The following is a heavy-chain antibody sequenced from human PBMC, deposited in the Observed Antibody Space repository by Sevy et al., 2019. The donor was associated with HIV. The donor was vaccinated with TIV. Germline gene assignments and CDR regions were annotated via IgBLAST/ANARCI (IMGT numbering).Heavy chain of an antibody. CDR1: GFTFSGSA. Sequence: GGSLRLSCAASGFTFSGSALHWVRQASGKGLEWVGRIRMKANSYATVYAASVKGRFTISRDDSKNSAYLQMYSLKTEDTAVYYCTTYLGYCRSTSCHYYFDNWGQGTLVTVSS. CDR2: IRMKANSYAT. D-gene: IGHD2-2*03. J-gene: IGHJ4*02. CDR3: TTYLGYCRSTSCHYYFDN. V-gene: IGHV3-73*01.